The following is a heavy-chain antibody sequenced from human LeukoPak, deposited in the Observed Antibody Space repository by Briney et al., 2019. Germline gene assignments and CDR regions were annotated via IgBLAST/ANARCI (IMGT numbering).Heavy chain of an antibody. V-gene: IGHV3-23*01. Sequence: GGSLRLSFAASGFTFSSYAMSWVRQAPGKGLEWVSRISGSGGSTYYPDSVKGRFTISRDNSRNTLYLQMNSLRAEDTAVYYCAKGHSSGYYYFDYWGQGTLVTVSS. D-gene: IGHD3-22*01. CDR2: ISGSGGST. CDR1: GFTFSSYA. CDR3: AKGHSSGYYYFDY. J-gene: IGHJ4*02.